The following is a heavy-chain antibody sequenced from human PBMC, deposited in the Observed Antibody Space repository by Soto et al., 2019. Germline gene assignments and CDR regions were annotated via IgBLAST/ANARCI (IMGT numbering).Heavy chain of an antibody. Sequence: EVQLVESGGGMVQPGRSLRLSCVASGFTFDDHAMHWVRRGPGRGLEWVSGISWNSETTGYADSVRGRFTISRDNAKNSLYLQMNRLRVEDTAFYYCATAEGGVWSVAKGSSYAYYGMDVWGQGTTVIVS. CDR1: GFTFDDHA. V-gene: IGHV3-9*01. CDR3: ATAEGGVWSVAKGSSYAYYGMDV. J-gene: IGHJ6*02. D-gene: IGHD3-3*01. CDR2: ISWNSETT.